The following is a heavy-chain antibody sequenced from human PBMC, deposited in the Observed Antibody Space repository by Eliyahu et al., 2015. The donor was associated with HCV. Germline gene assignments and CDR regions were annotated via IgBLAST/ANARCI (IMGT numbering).Heavy chain of an antibody. J-gene: IGHJ4*02. CDR2: ISSSSSYI. CDR3: ARVTIHDYGGSDY. V-gene: IGHV3-21*01. CDR1: GFTFSSYS. D-gene: IGHD4-23*01. Sequence: EVQLVESGGGLVKPGGSLRLSCAASGFTFSSYSMNWVRQAPGKGLEGVSSISSSSSYIYYADSVKGRFTISRDNAKNSLYLQMNSLRAEDTAVYYCARVTIHDYGGSDYWGQGTLVTVSS.